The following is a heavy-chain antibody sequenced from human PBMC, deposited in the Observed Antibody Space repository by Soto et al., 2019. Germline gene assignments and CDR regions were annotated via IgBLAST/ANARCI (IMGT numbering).Heavy chain of an antibody. CDR2: ISAYNGNT. CDR3: ARGNDGSGSYAHHYGMDV. CDR1: GYTFTSYG. J-gene: IGHJ6*02. Sequence: ASVKVSCKASGYTFTSYGISWVRQAPGQGLEWMGWISAYNGNTNYAQKLQGRVTMTTDTSTSTAYMELRSLRSDDTAVYYCARGNDGSGSYAHHYGMDVWGQGTTVTVSS. V-gene: IGHV1-18*01. D-gene: IGHD3-10*01.